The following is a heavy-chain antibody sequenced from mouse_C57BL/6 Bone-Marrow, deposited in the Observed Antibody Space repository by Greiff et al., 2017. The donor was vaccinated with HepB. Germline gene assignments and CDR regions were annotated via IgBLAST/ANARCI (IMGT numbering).Heavy chain of an antibody. CDR2: IYPGDGDT. V-gene: IGHV1-82*01. CDR3: ARWDSSGCSFDY. J-gene: IGHJ2*01. D-gene: IGHD3-2*02. Sequence: QVQLQQSGPELVKPGASVKISCKASGYAFSSSWMNWVKQRPGKGLEWIGRIYPGDGDTNYNGKFKGKATLTADKSSSTAYMQLSSLTSEDSAVYFCARWDSSGCSFDYWGQGTTLTVSS. CDR1: GYAFSSSW.